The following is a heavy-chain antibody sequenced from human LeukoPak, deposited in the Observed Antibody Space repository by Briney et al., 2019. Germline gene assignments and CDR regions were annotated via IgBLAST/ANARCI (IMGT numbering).Heavy chain of an antibody. D-gene: IGHD3-22*01. Sequence: GGSLRLSCAASGFTFSSYAMQWVRQAPGKGVEWGAVIWYDGSNKFYAEYVKGGFTISRDIYKNTVYLQMNSLRAEDTAVYYCAKDYFRDSGYYCAFDIWGQGTMVTVSS. CDR2: IWYDGSNK. CDR3: AKDYFRDSGYYCAFDI. CDR1: GFTFSSYA. V-gene: IGHV3-33*06. J-gene: IGHJ3*02.